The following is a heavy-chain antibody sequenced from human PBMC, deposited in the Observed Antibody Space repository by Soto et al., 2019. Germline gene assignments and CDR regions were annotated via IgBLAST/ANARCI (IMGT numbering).Heavy chain of an antibody. CDR3: SSSPNYYDSSCYNFQH. CDR1: GVTFSSYA. CDR2: IIPIFGTA. V-gene: IGHV1-69*12. J-gene: IGHJ1*01. Sequence: QVQLVQSGAEVKKPGSSVKVSCKASGVTFSSYAISWVRQAPGQGLEWMGGIIPIFGTANYAQKFQGRVTITADESTSTAYMELSSLRSEDTAVYYWSSSPNYYDSSCYNFQHWGQGTLVTVSS. D-gene: IGHD3-22*01.